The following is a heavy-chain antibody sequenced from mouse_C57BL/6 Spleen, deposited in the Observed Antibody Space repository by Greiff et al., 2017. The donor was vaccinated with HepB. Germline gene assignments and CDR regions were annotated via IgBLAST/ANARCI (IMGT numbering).Heavy chain of an antibody. CDR2: INPNNGGT. J-gene: IGHJ1*03. Sequence: EVQLQQSGPELVKPGASVKIPCKASGYTFTDYNMDWVKQSHGKSLEWIGDINPNNGGTIYNQKFKGKATLTVDKSSSTAYMELRSLTSEDTAVYYCAREDMVTTYFDVWGTGTTVTVSS. D-gene: IGHD2-2*01. V-gene: IGHV1-18*01. CDR3: AREDMVTTYFDV. CDR1: GYTFTDYN.